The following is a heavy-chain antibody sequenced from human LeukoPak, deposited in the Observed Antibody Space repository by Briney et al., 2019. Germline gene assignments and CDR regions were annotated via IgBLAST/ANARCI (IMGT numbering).Heavy chain of an antibody. V-gene: IGHV3-21*01. D-gene: IGHD6-13*01. CDR3: ARDRHGSSWSAPDDAFDI. CDR2: ISSSSSYI. CDR1: GFTFSSYG. J-gene: IGHJ3*02. Sequence: PGRSLRLSCAASGFTFSSYGMHWVRQAPGKGLEWVSSISSSSSYIYYADSVKGRFTISRDNAKNSLYLQMNSLRAEDTAVYYCARDRHGSSWSAPDDAFDIWGQGPMVTVSS.